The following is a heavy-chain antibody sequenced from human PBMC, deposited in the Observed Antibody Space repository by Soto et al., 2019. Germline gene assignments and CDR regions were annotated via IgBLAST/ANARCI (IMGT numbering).Heavy chain of an antibody. CDR2: ISYDGSNK. D-gene: IGHD5-12*01. CDR1: GFTFSSYG. J-gene: IGHJ4*02. V-gene: IGHV3-30*03. CDR3: APRSGVVADYSTYFDY. Sequence: GGSLRLSCAASGFTFSSYGMHWVRQAPGKGLEWVAVISYDGSNKYYADSVKGRFTISRDNSKNTLYLQMNSLRAEDTAVYYCAPRSGVVADYSTYFDYWGQGTLVTVSS.